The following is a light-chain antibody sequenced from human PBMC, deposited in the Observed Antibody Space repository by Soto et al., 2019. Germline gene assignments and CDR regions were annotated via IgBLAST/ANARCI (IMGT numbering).Light chain of an antibody. J-gene: IGKJ2*02. V-gene: IGKV3-20*01. CDR2: GGS. Sequence: EIVLTQSPGTLSLSPGERATLSCRASQSVSSSYLAWYQQKPGQAPRLLIYGGSSRATGIPDRFSGGGSGTDFTLTISRLEPEDFAVYYCQQYGSSPCTFGQGTRLEIK. CDR1: QSVSSSY. CDR3: QQYGSSPCT.